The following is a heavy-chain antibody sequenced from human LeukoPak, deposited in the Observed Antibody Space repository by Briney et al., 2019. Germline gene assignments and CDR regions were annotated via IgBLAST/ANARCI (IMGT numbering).Heavy chain of an antibody. D-gene: IGHD2-2*01. CDR3: ARAPSPRRYCSSTSCSEPYYYYYMDV. CDR1: GFIFSTYE. J-gene: IGHJ6*03. CDR2: ISSSGSTI. Sequence: PGGSLRLSCAASGFIFSTYEMNWVRQAPGKGLEWVSYISSSGSTIYYADSVKGRFTISRDNAKNSLYLQMNSLRAEDTAVYYCARAPSPRRYCSSTSCSEPYYYYYMDVWGKGTTVTISS. V-gene: IGHV3-48*03.